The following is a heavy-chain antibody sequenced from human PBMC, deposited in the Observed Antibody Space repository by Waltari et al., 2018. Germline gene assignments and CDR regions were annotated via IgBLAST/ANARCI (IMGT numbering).Heavy chain of an antibody. Sequence: QVQLVQSGAEVKKPGASVKVSCKASGYRFTAYFLHWLRQAPGQGLEWIGLINPYAGFTAYAQKFRDRVTVTMDSSIGTAYMELSSLRSDDTAIYYCARSVSVTSFGCQFDPWGQGTLVTVSS. CDR3: ARSVSVTSFGCQFDP. D-gene: IGHD4-17*01. CDR1: GYRFTAYF. V-gene: IGHV1-2*02. J-gene: IGHJ5*02. CDR2: INPYAGFT.